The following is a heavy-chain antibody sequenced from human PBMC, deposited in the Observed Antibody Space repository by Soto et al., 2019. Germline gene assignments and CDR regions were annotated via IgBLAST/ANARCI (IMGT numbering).Heavy chain of an antibody. CDR2: INPNSGGT. D-gene: IGHD5-12*01. V-gene: IGHV1-2*02. CDR3: ARALERGYSGYAGDY. J-gene: IGHJ4*02. Sequence: GASVKASCKASGYTFTSYYIHWVRQAPGQGLEWMGWINPNSGGTNYAQKFQGRVTMTRDTSISTAYMELSRLRSDDTAVYYCARALERGYSGYAGDYWGQGTLVTVSS. CDR1: GYTFTSYY.